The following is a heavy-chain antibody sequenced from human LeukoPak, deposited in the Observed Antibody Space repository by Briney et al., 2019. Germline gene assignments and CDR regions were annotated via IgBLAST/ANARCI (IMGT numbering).Heavy chain of an antibody. CDR2: VYLTGST. D-gene: IGHD1-1*01. CDR1: GDSVNSYL. Sequence: SETLSLTCTVSGDSVNSYLWSWIRQPAGKGLEWIGRVYLTGSTNYSPSLKSRVTISLDKSKNQFSLRLISVTAADTAVYFCARGTTGTTGYSYYMDAWGKGTTVIVSS. CDR3: ARGTTGTTGYSYYMDA. J-gene: IGHJ6*03. V-gene: IGHV4-4*07.